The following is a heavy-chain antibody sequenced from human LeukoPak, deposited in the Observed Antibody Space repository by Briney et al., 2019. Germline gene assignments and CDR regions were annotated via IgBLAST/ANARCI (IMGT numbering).Heavy chain of an antibody. J-gene: IGHJ1*01. CDR2: IYYSGST. V-gene: IGHV4-39*01. CDR3: ARQLTYYYDSSGYDAEYFQH. CDR1: GGSISSSSYY. Sequence: SETLSLTCTVSGGSISSSSYYWGWIRQPPGKGLEWIGSIYYSGSTYYNPSLKSRVTISVDASKNQFSLKLSSVTAADTAVYYCARQLTYYYDSSGYDAEYFQHWGQGTLVTVSS. D-gene: IGHD3-22*01.